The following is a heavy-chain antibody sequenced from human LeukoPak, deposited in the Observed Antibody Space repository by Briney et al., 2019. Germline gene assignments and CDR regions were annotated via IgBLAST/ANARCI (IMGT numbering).Heavy chain of an antibody. Sequence: ASVKVSCKASGYTFTSYGISWVRQDPGQGLEWMGWISAYNGNTNYTQKLQGRVTMTTDTSTSTAYMELRSLRSDDMAVYYCARAYYDYVWGSYPFDYWGQGTLVTVSS. CDR3: ARAYYDYVWGSYPFDY. CDR2: ISAYNGNT. J-gene: IGHJ4*02. CDR1: GYTFTSYG. V-gene: IGHV1-18*03. D-gene: IGHD3-16*02.